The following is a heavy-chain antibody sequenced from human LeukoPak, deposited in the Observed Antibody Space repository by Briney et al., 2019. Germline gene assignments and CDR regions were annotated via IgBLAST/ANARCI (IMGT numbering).Heavy chain of an antibody. V-gene: IGHV4-34*01. J-gene: IGHJ6*02. D-gene: IGHD3-3*01. CDR1: GGSFSGYY. CDR3: ARSPPLEWLLFDYYYYGMHV. CDR2: INHSGST. Sequence: SETLSLTCAVYGGSFSGYYWSWLRQPPGKGLEWIGEINHSGSTNYNPSLKSRVTISVDTSKNQFSLKLSSVTAADTAVYYCARSPPLEWLLFDYYYYGMHVWGQGTTVTVSS.